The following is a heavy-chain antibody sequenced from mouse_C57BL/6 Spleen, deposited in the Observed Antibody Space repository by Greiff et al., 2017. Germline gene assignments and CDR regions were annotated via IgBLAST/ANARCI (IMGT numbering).Heavy chain of an antibody. D-gene: IGHD3-2*02. Sequence: EVKLVESGGDLVKPGGSLKLSCAASGFTFSSYGMSWVRQTPDKRLEWVATISSGGSYTYYPDSVKGRFTISRDNAKNTLFLQMTSLRSEDTAMYYCARGSSGPFAYWGQGTLVTVSA. CDR3: ARGSSGPFAY. J-gene: IGHJ3*01. V-gene: IGHV5-6*02. CDR1: GFTFSSYG. CDR2: ISSGGSYT.